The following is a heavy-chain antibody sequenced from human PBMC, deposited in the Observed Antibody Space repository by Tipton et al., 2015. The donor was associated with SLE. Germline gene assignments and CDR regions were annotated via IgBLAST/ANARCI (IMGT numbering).Heavy chain of an antibody. CDR2: MNPNSGNR. CDR3: ARGAPPSGTYSRIDWFDP. CDR1: GYTFTSYD. V-gene: IGHV1-8*02. J-gene: IGHJ5*02. Sequence: QLVQSGAEVKKPGASVKVSCKPSGYTFTSYDINWVRQATGQGLVWMGWMNPNSGNRGYAQRFQGRVTMTRNTSISTAYMELSSLRSEDTAVYYCARGAPPSGTYSRIDWFDPWGQGTLVTVSS. D-gene: IGHD1-26*01.